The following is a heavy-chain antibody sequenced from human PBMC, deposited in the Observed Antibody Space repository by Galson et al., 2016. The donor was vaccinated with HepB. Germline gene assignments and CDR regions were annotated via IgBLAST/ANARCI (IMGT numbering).Heavy chain of an antibody. CDR2: IRNKDDGYAT. V-gene: IGHV3-73*01. CDR3: TMAVGSNWPELFDS. D-gene: IGHD6-13*01. Sequence: SLRLSCAASGFTLSGSAMHWVRQAPGKGLEWLGRIRNKDDGYATAYAASIRGRFTISRDDSQNTLELQMNYLKTDDAAVYYCTMAVGSNWPELFDSWGQGTLVTVSS. J-gene: IGHJ4*02. CDR1: GFTLSGSA.